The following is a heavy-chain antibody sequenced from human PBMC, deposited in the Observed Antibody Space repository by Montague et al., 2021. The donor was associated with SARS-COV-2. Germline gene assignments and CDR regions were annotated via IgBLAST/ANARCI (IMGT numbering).Heavy chain of an antibody. D-gene: IGHD3-10*01. Sequence: SETLSLTCAVYDGSFSGYYWSWIRQPPGKGLEWIGEINHSGSTNYNPSLKSRVTISVDTSKNQFSPKLSSVTAADTAVYYCARRNYYGSGSYYNSGFDPWGQGTLVTVSS. CDR3: ARRNYYGSGSYYNSGFDP. CDR1: DGSFSGYY. CDR2: INHSGST. J-gene: IGHJ5*02. V-gene: IGHV4-34*01.